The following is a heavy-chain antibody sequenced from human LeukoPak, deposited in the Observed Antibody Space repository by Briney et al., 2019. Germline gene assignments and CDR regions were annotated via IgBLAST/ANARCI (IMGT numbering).Heavy chain of an antibody. Sequence: GGSLRLSCAASGFTFSSYAMTWVRQAPGKGLEWVSAISGSGGNTYYADSVKGRFTISRDNSKNMLYLQMNTLRAEDTAVYYCAKDRILKQQLVTSFEYWGQGTLVTASS. CDR3: AKDRILKQQLVTSFEY. V-gene: IGHV3-23*01. D-gene: IGHD6-13*01. J-gene: IGHJ4*02. CDR2: ISGSGGNT. CDR1: GFTFSSYA.